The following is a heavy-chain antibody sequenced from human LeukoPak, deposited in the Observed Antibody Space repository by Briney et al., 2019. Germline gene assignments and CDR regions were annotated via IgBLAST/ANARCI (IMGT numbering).Heavy chain of an antibody. V-gene: IGHV3-23*01. J-gene: IGHJ6*04. D-gene: IGHD5-12*01. CDR3: AKRGVAYYYYYYGMDV. CDR2: ISGSGGST. CDR1: GFTFSSYA. Sequence: PGGSLRLSRAASGFTFSSYAMSWVRQAPGKGLEWVSAISGSGGSTYYADSVKGRFTISRDNSKNTLYLQMNSLRAEDTAVYYCAKRGVAYYYYYYGMDVWGKGTTVTVSS.